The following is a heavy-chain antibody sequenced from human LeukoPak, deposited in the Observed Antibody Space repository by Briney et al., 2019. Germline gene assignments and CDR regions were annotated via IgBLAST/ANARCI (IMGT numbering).Heavy chain of an antibody. D-gene: IGHD3-22*01. CDR3: ASPRGDDSGGYYTWYFHH. Sequence: SETLSLTCTVSGGSISSYYWSWIRQPAGKGLEWIGRIYTSGSTNYNPSLKSRVTMSVDTSKNQFSLKLSSVTAADTAVYFCASPRGDDSGGYYTWYFHHWGQGILVTVSS. J-gene: IGHJ1*01. CDR2: IYTSGST. CDR1: GGSISSYY. V-gene: IGHV4-4*07.